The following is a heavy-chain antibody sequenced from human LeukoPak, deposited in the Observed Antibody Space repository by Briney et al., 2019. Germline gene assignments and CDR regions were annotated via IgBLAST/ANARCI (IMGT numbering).Heavy chain of an antibody. J-gene: IGHJ3*02. CDR3: SRDTADDAFDI. Sequence: GGSLRLSCAASGFTFSSCWMHWVRQAPGKGLVWVSRINSDGSTTSYADSVKGRFTISRDNAKNTLYLQMNSLRAEDTAVYYCSRDTADDAFDIWGQGTMVTVSS. CDR1: GFTFSSCW. V-gene: IGHV3-74*01. CDR2: INSDGSTT.